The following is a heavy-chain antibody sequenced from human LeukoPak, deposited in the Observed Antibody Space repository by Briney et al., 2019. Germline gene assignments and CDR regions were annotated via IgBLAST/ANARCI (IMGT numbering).Heavy chain of an antibody. Sequence: GGSLRLSCAASGFTFSTYAMSWVRQAPGKGLEWVSAISGSGGSTYYADSVKGRFTISRDNFKNTLSLQMNGLRVEDTALYYCVNSGFDPWGQGTLVTVSS. CDR1: GFTFSTYA. CDR2: ISGSGGST. J-gene: IGHJ5*02. V-gene: IGHV3-23*01. D-gene: IGHD3-10*01. CDR3: VNSGFDP.